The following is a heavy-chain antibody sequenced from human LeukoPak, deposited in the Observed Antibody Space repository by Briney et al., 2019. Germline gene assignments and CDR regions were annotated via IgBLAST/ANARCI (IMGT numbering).Heavy chain of an antibody. J-gene: IGHJ4*02. V-gene: IGHV3-30*03. CDR1: GFTFSSYS. CDR3: ARDGSEEWPIGY. D-gene: IGHD3-10*01. Sequence: GGSLRLSCAASGFTFSSYSMNWVRQAPGKGLEWVAVISYDGSNKHYADSVKGRFTISRDNSKNTLYLQMNSLRAEDTAVYYCARDGSEEWPIGYWGQGTLVTVSS. CDR2: ISYDGSNK.